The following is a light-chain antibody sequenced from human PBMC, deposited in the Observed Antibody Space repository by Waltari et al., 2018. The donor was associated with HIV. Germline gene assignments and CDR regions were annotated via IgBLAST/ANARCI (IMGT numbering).Light chain of an antibody. CDR1: SYDVGSYNF. V-gene: IGLV2-23*02. CDR2: EVS. J-gene: IGLJ2*01. Sequence: QSALTQPASVSGSPGQSITISCTGTSYDVGSYNFVSWYQQHPGKAPRLIIYEVSKRPSEVSNRFSGSKSGNTASLTISGLQAEDEADYSCCSYAGKSNTFLIFGGGTKLTVL. CDR3: CSYAGKSNTFLI.